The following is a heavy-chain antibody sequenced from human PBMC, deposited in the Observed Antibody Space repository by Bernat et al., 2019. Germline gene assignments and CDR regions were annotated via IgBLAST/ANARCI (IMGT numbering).Heavy chain of an antibody. CDR1: GGTFSSYT. D-gene: IGHD3-10*01. CDR3: ARETYYYGSGRGWFDP. CDR2: IIPILGIA. J-gene: IGHJ5*02. V-gene: IGHV1-69*08. Sequence: QVQLVQSGAEVKKPGSSVKVSCKASGGTFSSYTISWVRQAPGKGLEWMGRIIPILGIANYAQKFQGRVTITADKSTRTAYMELSSLRSEDTAVYYCARETYYYGSGRGWFDPWGQGTLVTVSS.